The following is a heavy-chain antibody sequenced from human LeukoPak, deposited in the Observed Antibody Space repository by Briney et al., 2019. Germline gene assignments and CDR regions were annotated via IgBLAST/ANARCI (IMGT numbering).Heavy chain of an antibody. CDR2: ISSSSSYI. Sequence: GGSLRLSCAASGFTFSSYSMNWVRQAPGKGLEWVSSISSSSSYIYYADSVKGRFTISRDNSKNTLSLQMNSLRTEDTAIYYCARDSFDWFFDSWGQGTLVTVSS. V-gene: IGHV3-21*01. D-gene: IGHD3-9*01. J-gene: IGHJ4*02. CDR3: ARDSFDWFFDS. CDR1: GFTFSSYS.